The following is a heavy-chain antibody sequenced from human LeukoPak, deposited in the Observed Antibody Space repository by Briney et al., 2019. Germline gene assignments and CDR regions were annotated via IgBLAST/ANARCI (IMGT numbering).Heavy chain of an antibody. J-gene: IGHJ4*02. V-gene: IGHV4-59*01. D-gene: IGHD6-13*01. CDR1: GGSISIYY. Sequence: PSETLSLTCTVSGGSISIYYWSWIRQPPGKGLEWIGYIYDSGSTNYNPSLKSRVTISVDTSKNQFSLKLSSVTAADTAMYYCARGGGGSWYGTVDYWGQGTLVTVSS. CDR3: ARGGGGSWYGTVDY. CDR2: IYDSGST.